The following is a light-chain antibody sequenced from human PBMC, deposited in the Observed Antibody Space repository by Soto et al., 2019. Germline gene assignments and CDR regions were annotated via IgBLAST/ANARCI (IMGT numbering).Light chain of an antibody. CDR1: QSISSW. CDR2: KAS. Sequence: DIQMTQSPSTLSASVGDRVTITCRASQSISSWLAWYQQKPGKAPKILIYKASFLESGVPSRFSGSGSGTEFTLTISSLQPDDLATYYCQQYNDYPWTFGQGTKVEFK. V-gene: IGKV1-5*03. CDR3: QQYNDYPWT. J-gene: IGKJ1*01.